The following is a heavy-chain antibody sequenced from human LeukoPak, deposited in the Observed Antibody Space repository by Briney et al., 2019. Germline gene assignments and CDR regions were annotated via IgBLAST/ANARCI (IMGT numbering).Heavy chain of an antibody. D-gene: IGHD5-18*01. CDR1: GFTFSSYG. Sequence: GGSLRLSCAASGFTFSSYGMHWVRQAPGKGLEWVAVISYDGSNKYYADSVKGRFTISRDNSKNTLYLQMNSLRAEDTAVYYCAKDLTAMVKGYYYSMDVWGKGTTVTVSS. CDR2: ISYDGSNK. CDR3: AKDLTAMVKGYYYSMDV. J-gene: IGHJ6*04. V-gene: IGHV3-30*18.